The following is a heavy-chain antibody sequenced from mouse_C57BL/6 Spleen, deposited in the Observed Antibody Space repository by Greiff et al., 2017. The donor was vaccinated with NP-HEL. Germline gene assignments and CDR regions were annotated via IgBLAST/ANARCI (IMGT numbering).Heavy chain of an antibody. Sequence: EVQLQESGPGLLKPSQSLSLPSSVPGSSIPSVFYCNWIRQFPGHKLEWMGYISYDGSHNYNPSLKNRISITRDPSKNQFFLKLDSVTTEDTATYYCARVEGTSVVEAMDYWGQGTSVTVSS. CDR3: ARVEGTSVVEAMDY. V-gene: IGHV3-6*01. D-gene: IGHD1-1*01. CDR1: GSSIPSVFY. J-gene: IGHJ4*01. CDR2: ISYDGSH.